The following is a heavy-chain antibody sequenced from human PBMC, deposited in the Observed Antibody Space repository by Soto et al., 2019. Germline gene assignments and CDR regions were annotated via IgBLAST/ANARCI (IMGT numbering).Heavy chain of an antibody. Sequence: QVQLQESGPELVKPSETLSLTCTASGGSISSYYWSWIRQPPGKGLEWIGYIYYSGCTNYNPSLKSRVTISVDTSKNQFSLKLNSVTAAETAVYYCARGRTNYYSIKLNWFDPWGQGTLVTVSS. J-gene: IGHJ5*02. V-gene: IGHV4-59*01. CDR3: ARGRTNYYSIKLNWFDP. CDR2: IYYSGCT. CDR1: GGSISSYY. D-gene: IGHD4-4*01.